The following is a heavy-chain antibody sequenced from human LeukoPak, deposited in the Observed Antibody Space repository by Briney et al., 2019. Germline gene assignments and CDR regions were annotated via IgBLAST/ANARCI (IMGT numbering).Heavy chain of an antibody. CDR1: GGTFSSYA. CDR2: IIPIFGTA. CDR3: ARDPTITGPHDAFDI. V-gene: IGHV1-69*13. J-gene: IGHJ3*02. Sequence: SVKVSCKASGGTFSSYAISWVRQAPGQGLEWMGGIIPIFGTANYAQKFQGRVTITADESTSTAYMELSSLRSEDTAVYYCARDPTITGPHDAFDIWGQGTMVTVSS. D-gene: IGHD1-20*01.